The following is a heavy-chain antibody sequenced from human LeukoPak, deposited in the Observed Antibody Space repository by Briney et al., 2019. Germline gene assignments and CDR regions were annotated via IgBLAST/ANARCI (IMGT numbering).Heavy chain of an antibody. Sequence: GRSLRLSCAASGFTFDDYAMHWVRQAPGKDLEWVSGIGWNGGSKGYADSVKGRFTISRDNAKNSLYLQVNSLRAEDTALYYCGKGPQRFTMVRGVITYYFDYWGQGTLVTVSS. CDR1: GFTFDDYA. CDR3: GKGPQRFTMVRGVITYYFDY. D-gene: IGHD3-10*01. V-gene: IGHV3-9*01. CDR2: IGWNGGSK. J-gene: IGHJ4*02.